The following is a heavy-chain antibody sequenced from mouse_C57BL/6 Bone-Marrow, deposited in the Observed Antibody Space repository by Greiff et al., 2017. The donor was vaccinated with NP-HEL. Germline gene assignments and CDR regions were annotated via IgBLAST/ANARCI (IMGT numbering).Heavy chain of an antibody. CDR2: IHPNSGST. CDR1: GYTFTSYW. D-gene: IGHD1-1*01. J-gene: IGHJ2*01. V-gene: IGHV1-64*01. Sequence: QVHVKQSGAELVKPGASVKLSCKASGYTFTSYWMHWVKQRPGQGLEWIGMIHPNSGSTNYNEKFKSKATLTVDKSSSTAYMQLSSLTSEDSAVDYGARLRGRCFDYWGQGTTLTVSS. CDR3: ARLRGRCFDY.